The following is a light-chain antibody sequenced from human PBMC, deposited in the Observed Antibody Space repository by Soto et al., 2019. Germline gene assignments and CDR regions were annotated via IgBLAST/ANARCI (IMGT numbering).Light chain of an antibody. CDR3: SSYTTSSTLE. Sequence: QSALTQPASVSGSPGQSITISCTGTSSDIGQYNYVSWYQQHPGKAPKLMIYEVSNRPSGVSNRFSGSKSGNTASLTISGLQAEDEADYYCSSYTTSSTLEIGGGTKLTVL. CDR1: SSDIGQYNY. V-gene: IGLV2-14*01. CDR2: EVS. J-gene: IGLJ2*01.